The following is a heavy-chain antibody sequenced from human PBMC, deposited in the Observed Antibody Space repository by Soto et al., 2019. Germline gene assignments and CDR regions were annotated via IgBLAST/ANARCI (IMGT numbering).Heavy chain of an antibody. CDR3: ARDGDIEGGPPPKNYAMDV. CDR1: GFTFRNFG. J-gene: IGHJ6*02. V-gene: IGHV3-33*08. CDR2: VWYDGTNK. Sequence: QVRLVESGGGVVQPGRSLRLSCAASGFTFRNFGFHWVREAPGKGLEWVAVVWYDGTNKYYAESLKGRVSISRDNSKNTLYLAMESLRAEDTAGYYCARDGDIEGGPPPKNYAMDVGDQGTTFTVS. D-gene: IGHD5-12*01.